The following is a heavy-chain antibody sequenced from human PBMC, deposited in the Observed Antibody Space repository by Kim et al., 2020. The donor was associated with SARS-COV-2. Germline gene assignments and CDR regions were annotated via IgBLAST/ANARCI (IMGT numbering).Heavy chain of an antibody. V-gene: IGHV3-23*01. D-gene: IGHD4-17*01. J-gene: IGHJ6*02. Sequence: GGSLRLSCAASGFTFSSYAMSWVRQAPGKGLEWVSAISGSGGSTYYADSVKGRFTISRDNSKNTLYLQMNSLRAEDTAVYYCAKSGARGYGDLDYYYYGMDVWGQGTTVTVSS. CDR2: ISGSGGST. CDR1: GFTFSSYA. CDR3: AKSGARGYGDLDYYYYGMDV.